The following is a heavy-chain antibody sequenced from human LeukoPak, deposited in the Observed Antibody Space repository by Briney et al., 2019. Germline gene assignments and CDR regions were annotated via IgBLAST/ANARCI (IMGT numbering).Heavy chain of an antibody. J-gene: IGHJ6*02. CDR3: ARDSLWFGEAYGMDV. Sequence: SETLSLTCTVSGASMSSYYWSWIRQSPGKRLEWIGYIRHSGSTYYNPSLESRVTISVDTSKNLLSLKLTPVTAADTAVYYCARDSLWFGEAYGMDVWGQGTTVTVSS. V-gene: IGHV4-59*01. CDR1: GASMSSYY. D-gene: IGHD3-10*01. CDR2: IRHSGST.